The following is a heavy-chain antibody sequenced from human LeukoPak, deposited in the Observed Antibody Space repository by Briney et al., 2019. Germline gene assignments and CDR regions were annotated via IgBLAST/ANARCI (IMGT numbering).Heavy chain of an antibody. V-gene: IGHV3-30*18. Sequence: PGGSLRLSCAASGFTFSSYAMSWVRQAPGKGLEWVAFISFDGSNKYSADSVKGRFTISRDNFKNTLFLQMNTLRAEDTAIYYCVKSVSTGLGVIDFWGQGTLVTVSS. CDR2: ISFDGSNK. J-gene: IGHJ4*02. CDR3: VKSVSTGLGVIDF. D-gene: IGHD3-9*01. CDR1: GFTFSSYA.